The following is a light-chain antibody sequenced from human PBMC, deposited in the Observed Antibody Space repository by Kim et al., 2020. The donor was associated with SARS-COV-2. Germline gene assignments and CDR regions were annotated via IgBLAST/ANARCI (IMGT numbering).Light chain of an antibody. CDR1: QSVSRF. CDR2: ETS. V-gene: IGKV3-11*01. CDR3: QHRTNWPRTLT. Sequence: PGESATLSCRASQSVSRFLAWYQHTPGQAPRLLIYETSNRAPGIPARFSGTGSDIDFTLTIARLEPEDFAVYYCQHRTNWPRTLTFGGGTKVDIK. J-gene: IGKJ4*01.